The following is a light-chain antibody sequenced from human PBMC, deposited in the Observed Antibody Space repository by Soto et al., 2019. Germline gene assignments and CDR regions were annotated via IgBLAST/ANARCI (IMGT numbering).Light chain of an antibody. V-gene: IGLV2-14*03. CDR3: TSGTTSTTMI. CDR1: RSDIGAYNF. CDR2: DVN. Sequence: QSALTQPASVSGSPGQSITISCTGTRSDIGAYNFVSWYQQHPGEVPKLILYDVNVRPSGVSNRFSGSKSGNTASLTISGLQAEDEAEYYCTSGTTSTTMIFGGGTQLTVL. J-gene: IGLJ2*01.